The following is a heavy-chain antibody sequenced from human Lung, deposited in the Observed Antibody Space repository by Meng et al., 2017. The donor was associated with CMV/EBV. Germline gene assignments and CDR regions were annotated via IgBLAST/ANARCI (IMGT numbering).Heavy chain of an antibody. V-gene: IGHV1-69*10. D-gene: IGHD3-22*01. J-gene: IGHJ4*02. Sequence: SVXVSXKASGDTFRSHAISWVRQAPGQGLEWMGGIIPILGIATYAQKFQGRVAIAADKSTTTAYMELSRLRSEDTAVYFCARALYYYDSSGYYPYFDYWXQRTLVTVSS. CDR3: ARALYYYDSSGYYPYFDY. CDR1: GDTFRSHA. CDR2: IIPILGIA.